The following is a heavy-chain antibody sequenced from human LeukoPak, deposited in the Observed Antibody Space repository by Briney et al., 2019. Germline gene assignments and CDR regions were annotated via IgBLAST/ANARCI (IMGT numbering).Heavy chain of an antibody. J-gene: IGHJ4*02. V-gene: IGHV4-59*08. D-gene: IGHD3-3*01. CDR2: IYYSGST. Sequence: SETLSLTCTVSGGSISSYYWSWIRQPPGKGLEWIGYIYYSGSTNYNPSLKSRVTISVDTFKNQFSLRLSSVTAADTAVYYCARGIIIPYYFDYWGQGTLVTVSS. CDR3: ARGIIIPYYFDY. CDR1: GGSISSYY.